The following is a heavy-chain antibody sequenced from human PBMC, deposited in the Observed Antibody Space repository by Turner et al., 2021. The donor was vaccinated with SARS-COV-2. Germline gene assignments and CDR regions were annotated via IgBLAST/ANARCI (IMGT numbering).Heavy chain of an antibody. J-gene: IGHJ6*02. CDR2: ISGSGGGT. Sequence: EVQLLESGGGLVQPGESLRLSCAAPAFTFSSYAMSWVRQAPGKGLEWVSVISGSGGGTYYADSVKGRFTISRDNSKNTLYLQMNSLRAEDTAVYYCAKDLITGIYYYYYGMDVWGQGTTVTVSS. CDR1: AFTFSSYA. V-gene: IGHV3-23*01. D-gene: IGHD1-20*01. CDR3: AKDLITGIYYYYYGMDV.